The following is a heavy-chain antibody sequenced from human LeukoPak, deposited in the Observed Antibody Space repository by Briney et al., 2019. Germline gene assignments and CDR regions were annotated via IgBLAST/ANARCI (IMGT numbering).Heavy chain of an antibody. CDR2: IYYTGST. CDR3: ARGGKWLYYFDY. J-gene: IGHJ4*02. Sequence: SETLSLTCTVSGGSISSYYWSWIRQPPGKGLEWIGYIYYTGSTNYNPSLKSRVTISVDTSKNQFSLKLTSVTAADTAVYYCARGGKWLYYFDYWGQGTLVTVSS. D-gene: IGHD6-19*01. V-gene: IGHV4-59*08. CDR1: GGSISSYY.